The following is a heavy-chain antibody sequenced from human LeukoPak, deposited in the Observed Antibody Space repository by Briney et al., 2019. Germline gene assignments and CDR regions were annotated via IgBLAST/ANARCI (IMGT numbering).Heavy chain of an antibody. CDR2: INHSGST. J-gene: IGHJ4*02. D-gene: IGHD3-10*01. Sequence: SETLSPTCAVYGGSFSGYYWSWIRQPPGKGLEWIGEINHSGSTNYNPSLKSRVTISVDTSKNQFSLKLSSVTAADTAVYYCARGKRITMVRGVKGFDYWGQGTLVTVSS. V-gene: IGHV4-34*01. CDR3: ARGKRITMVRGVKGFDY. CDR1: GGSFSGYY.